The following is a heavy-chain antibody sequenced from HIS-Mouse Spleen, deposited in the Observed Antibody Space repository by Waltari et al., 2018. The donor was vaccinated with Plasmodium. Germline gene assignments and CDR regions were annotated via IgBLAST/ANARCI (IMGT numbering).Heavy chain of an antibody. CDR1: GYTFTGYY. V-gene: IGHV1-2*02. J-gene: IGHJ1*01. CDR2: INPTSGCT. D-gene: IGHD6-13*01. CDR3: ARVLGYKAAAGTFVEYFQH. Sequence: QVQLVQSGAEVKKPGASVKVSCKASGYTFTGYYMHWVRQAPGQGLEWMAWINPTSGCTTTAPKFQGRVTMNRETAISTAYMELSRLRSDDTAVYYCARVLGYKAAAGTFVEYFQHWGQGTLVTVSS.